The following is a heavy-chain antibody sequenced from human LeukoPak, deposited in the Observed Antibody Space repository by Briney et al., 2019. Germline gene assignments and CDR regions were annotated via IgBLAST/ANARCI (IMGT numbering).Heavy chain of an antibody. CDR3: AARKDYGDNRTPFDY. V-gene: IGHV4-34*01. CDR2: INHSGST. J-gene: IGHJ4*02. D-gene: IGHD4-17*01. CDR1: GGSFSGYY. Sequence: PSETLSLTCAVYGGSFSGYYWSWIRQPPGKGLEWIGEINHSGSTNYSPSLKSRVTISVDTSKNQFSLKLSSVTAADTAVYYCAARKDYGDNRTPFDYWGQGTLVTVSS.